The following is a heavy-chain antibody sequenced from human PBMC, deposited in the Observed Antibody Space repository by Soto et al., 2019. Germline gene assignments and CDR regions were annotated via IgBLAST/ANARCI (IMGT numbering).Heavy chain of an antibody. CDR3: ARGLRDFWSGRYGMDV. CDR1: GGSISSYY. CDR2: IYYSGST. J-gene: IGHJ6*02. D-gene: IGHD3-3*01. V-gene: IGHV4-59*01. Sequence: SETLSLTCAVSGGSISSYYWSWIRQPPGKGLEWIGYIYYSGSTNYNPSLKSRVTVSVDTSKNQFSLKLSSVTAADTAVYYCARGLRDFWSGRYGMDVWGQGTTVTVSS.